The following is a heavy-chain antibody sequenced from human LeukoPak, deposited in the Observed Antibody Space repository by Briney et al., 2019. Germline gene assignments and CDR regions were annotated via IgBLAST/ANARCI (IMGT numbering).Heavy chain of an antibody. J-gene: IGHJ4*02. CDR3: ARVGPYCGGDCYPFDY. V-gene: IGHV4-4*07. D-gene: IGHD2-21*02. Sequence: SETLSLTCTVSGGSISNYYWNWIRQAAGKGLEWIGRIYSSGSTIYNPSLKSRVSMSVDTSKNQFSLKLSSVTAADTAVYYCARVGPYCGGDCYPFDYWGQGTLVTVSS. CDR2: IYSSGST. CDR1: GGSISNYY.